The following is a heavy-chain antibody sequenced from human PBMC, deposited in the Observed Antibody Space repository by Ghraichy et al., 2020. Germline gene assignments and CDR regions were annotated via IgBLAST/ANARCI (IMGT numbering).Heavy chain of an antibody. D-gene: IGHD6-13*01. Sequence: GGSLRLSCTASGFTFGDYAMSWFRQAPGKGLEWVGFIRSKAYGGTTEYAASVKGRFTISRDDSKSIAYLQMNSLKTEDTAVYYCTSSSWYHFFPEFDYWGQGTLVTVSS. J-gene: IGHJ4*02. CDR2: IRSKAYGGTT. CDR3: TSSSWYHFFPEFDY. CDR1: GFTFGDYA. V-gene: IGHV3-49*03.